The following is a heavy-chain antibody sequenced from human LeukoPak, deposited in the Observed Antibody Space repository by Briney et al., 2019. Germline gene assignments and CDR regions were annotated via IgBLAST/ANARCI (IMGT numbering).Heavy chain of an antibody. CDR3: ARAMDF. CDR2: IKEDGSEK. Sequence: GESLKISCKASGFTFSNYWMTWVRQTPGMGLEWVANIKEDGSEKYYVDSVKGRFTISRDNARNSLYLQMNSLRVEDTAVYYCARAMDFWGQGTLVTVSS. J-gene: IGHJ4*02. V-gene: IGHV3-7*03. CDR1: GFTFSNYW.